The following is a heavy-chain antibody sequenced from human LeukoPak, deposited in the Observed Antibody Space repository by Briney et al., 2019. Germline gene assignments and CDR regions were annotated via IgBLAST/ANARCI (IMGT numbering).Heavy chain of an antibody. D-gene: IGHD3-22*01. J-gene: IGHJ4*02. CDR3: ARRGWYYDSSGYVDY. V-gene: IGHV4-34*01. Sequence: PSETLSLTCAVYGGSFSAYYWSWIRQPPGKGLEWIGEINHSGSTNYNPSLKSRVNISVDTSKNQFSLKLSSVTAADTAVYYCARRGWYYDSSGYVDYWGQGTLVTVSS. CDR2: INHSGST. CDR1: GGSFSAYY.